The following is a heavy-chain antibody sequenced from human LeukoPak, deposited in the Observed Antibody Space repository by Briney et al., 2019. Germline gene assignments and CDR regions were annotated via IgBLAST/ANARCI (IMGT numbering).Heavy chain of an antibody. J-gene: IGHJ4*02. Sequence: PSDTLSLTCTVSGRPISSYYWSRLRQPPGKGLEWIGYIYYSGSTNYNPSLKSRLTISLDTSKNQFSLKLSSVTAADTAVYYCARSPPFDGDYVFDYWGQGTLVTVSS. V-gene: IGHV4-59*07. CDR2: IYYSGST. CDR3: ARSPPFDGDYVFDY. CDR1: GRPISSYY. D-gene: IGHD4-17*01.